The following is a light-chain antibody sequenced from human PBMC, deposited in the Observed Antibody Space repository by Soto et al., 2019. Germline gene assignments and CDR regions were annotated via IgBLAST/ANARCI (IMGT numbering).Light chain of an antibody. J-gene: IGKJ4*01. Sequence: DIHLTQSPSFLSASVRDRVTITCRPSQAVPNNMAWYQQKPGKPPKLLNDEESTLHSGVPSRFSGRKSGTKFSLTIDSLQPEDFATYYCEQVKTYPRTLGGGTKVEIK. CDR3: EQVKTYPRT. CDR2: EES. V-gene: IGKV1-9*01. CDR1: QAVPNN.